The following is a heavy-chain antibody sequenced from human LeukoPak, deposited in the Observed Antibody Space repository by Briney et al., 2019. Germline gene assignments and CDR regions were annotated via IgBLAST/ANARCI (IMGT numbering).Heavy chain of an antibody. CDR2: INPNNGGT. CDR3: ARDQEKGNSGTYYALDY. D-gene: IGHD1-26*01. Sequence: GASVKVSCKASGYTFTAYYMHWVRQAPGQGLEWMGWINPNNGGTNYAQNFQGRVTMTRDTSISTAYVELSRLRSDDTAVYYCARDQEKGNSGTYYALDYWGQGTLVTVSS. V-gene: IGHV1-2*02. J-gene: IGHJ4*02. CDR1: GYTFTAYY.